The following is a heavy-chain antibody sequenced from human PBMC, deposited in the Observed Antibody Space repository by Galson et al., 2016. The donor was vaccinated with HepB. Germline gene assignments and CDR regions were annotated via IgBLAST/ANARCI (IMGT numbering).Heavy chain of an antibody. V-gene: IGHV1-69*13. CDR2: IIPIYGTS. D-gene: IGHD1-26*01. CDR1: GGTFSNYA. CDR3: ARVKATGVVGGTNPWAFDV. J-gene: IGHJ3*01. Sequence: SVKVSCKASGGTFSNYAISWVRQAPGQGLEWVGGIIPIYGTSNYAQKFQGRVTITADESTSTSTAYMKLSSLISEDSAMYYCARVKATGVVGGTNPWAFDVWGQGTMVTVSS.